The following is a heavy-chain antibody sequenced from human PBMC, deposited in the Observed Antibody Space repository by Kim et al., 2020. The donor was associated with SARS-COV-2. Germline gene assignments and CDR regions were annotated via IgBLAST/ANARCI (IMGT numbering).Heavy chain of an antibody. J-gene: IGHJ4*02. CDR3: ARRRYTGTYYYCDY. D-gene: IGHD1-26*01. Sequence: YADSVKGRFTSSRDNAKSTLYLRRNSLRAEDTAVYYCARRRYTGTYYYCDYWGQGTLVTVSS. V-gene: IGHV3-74*01.